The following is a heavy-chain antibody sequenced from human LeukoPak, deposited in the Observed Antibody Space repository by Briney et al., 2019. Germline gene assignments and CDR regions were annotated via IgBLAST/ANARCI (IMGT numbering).Heavy chain of an antibody. CDR2: IYYSGST. D-gene: IGHD4-17*01. J-gene: IGHJ5*02. CDR1: GGSISSSSYY. CDR3: ARQASEWGYTTVTTS. Sequence: SETLSLTCTVSGGSISSSSYYWGWIRQPPGKGLEWIGSIYYSGSTYYNPSLKSRVTISVDTSKNQFSLKLSSVTAADTAVYYCARQASEWGYTTVTTSWGQGTLVTVSS. V-gene: IGHV4-39*01.